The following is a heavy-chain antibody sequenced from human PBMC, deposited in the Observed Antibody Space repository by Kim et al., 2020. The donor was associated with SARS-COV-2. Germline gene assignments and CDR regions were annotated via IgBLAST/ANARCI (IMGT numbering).Heavy chain of an antibody. CDR1: GFTFSSYA. CDR3: ARKVSAGTFDY. V-gene: IGHV3-23*03. J-gene: IGHJ4*02. D-gene: IGHD6-13*01. Sequence: GGSLRLSCAASGFTFSSYAMSWVRQAPGKGLEWVSVIYSGGSSTYYADSVKGRFTISRDNSKNTLYLQMNSLRAEDTAVYYCARKVSAGTFDYWGQGTLVTVSS. CDR2: IYSGGSST.